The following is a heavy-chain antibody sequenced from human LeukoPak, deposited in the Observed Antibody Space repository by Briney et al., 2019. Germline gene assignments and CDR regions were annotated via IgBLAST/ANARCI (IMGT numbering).Heavy chain of an antibody. CDR3: ARSRGSQLGHAHY. D-gene: IGHD7-27*01. Sequence: ASVKVSCKASGYTFTGYYMHWVRQAPGQGLEWMGWINPNSGGTNYAQKFQGRVTMTRDTSISTAYMELSRLRSDDTAVYYCARSRGSQLGHAHYWGQGTLVTVSS. J-gene: IGHJ4*02. CDR2: INPNSGGT. V-gene: IGHV1-2*02. CDR1: GYTFTGYY.